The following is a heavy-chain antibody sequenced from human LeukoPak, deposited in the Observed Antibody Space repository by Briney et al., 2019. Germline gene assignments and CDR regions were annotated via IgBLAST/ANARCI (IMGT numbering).Heavy chain of an antibody. D-gene: IGHD2-2*01. CDR1: GFTFSNAW. V-gene: IGHV3-15*01. J-gene: IGHJ4*02. CDR2: IKSKTDGGTT. Sequence: GGSLRLSCAASGFTFSNAWMSWVRQAPGKGLEWAGRIKSKTDGGTTDYAAPVKGRFTISRDDSKNTLYLQMNSLKTEDAAVYYCTPTLVVPADYFDYWGQGTLVTVSS. CDR3: TPTLVVPADYFDY.